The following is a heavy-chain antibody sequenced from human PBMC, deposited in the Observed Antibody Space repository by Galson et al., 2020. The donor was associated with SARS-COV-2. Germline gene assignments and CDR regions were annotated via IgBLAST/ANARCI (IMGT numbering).Heavy chain of an antibody. CDR2: VLYTAST. D-gene: IGHD3-3*01. Sequence: SETLSLTCSVSGGSIKSRSYYWGWIRQPPGKGLEWIARVLYTASTAYNPSLKSRVTISVDTSKNQLSLRVTSVTAADAAVYYCARRGDTVAWFYWGQGALVTVSS. CDR1: GGSIKSRSYY. CDR3: ARRGDTVAWFY. V-gene: IGHV4-39*01. J-gene: IGHJ4*02.